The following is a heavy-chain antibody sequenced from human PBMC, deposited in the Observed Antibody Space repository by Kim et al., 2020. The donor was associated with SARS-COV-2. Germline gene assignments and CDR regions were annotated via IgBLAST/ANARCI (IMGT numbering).Heavy chain of an antibody. D-gene: IGHD6-19*01. J-gene: IGHJ4*02. Sequence: TFSTANYAKKFQGRVPLTADESTSTAYMELSSLRSEDTAVYYCARDGSGHWGQGTLVTVSS. CDR2: TFSTA. CDR3: ARDGSGH. V-gene: IGHV1-69*01.